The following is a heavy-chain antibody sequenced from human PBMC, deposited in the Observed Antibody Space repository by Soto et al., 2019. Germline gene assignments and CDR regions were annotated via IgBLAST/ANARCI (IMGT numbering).Heavy chain of an antibody. CDR1: GGSISSYY. J-gene: IGHJ4*02. CDR2: IYYSGST. CDR3: ARYSGYDYEN. D-gene: IGHD5-12*01. V-gene: IGHV4-59*08. Sequence: SETLSLTCTVSGGSISSYYWSWIRQPPGKGLEWIGYIYYSGSTNYNPSLKSRVTISVDTSKNQFSPKLSSVTAADTAVYYCARYSGYDYENWGQGTLVTVSS.